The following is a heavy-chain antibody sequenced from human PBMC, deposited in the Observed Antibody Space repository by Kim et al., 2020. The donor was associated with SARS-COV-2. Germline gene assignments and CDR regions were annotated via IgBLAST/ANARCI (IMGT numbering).Heavy chain of an antibody. CDR3: AKDRGPYCGGDCYYFDY. D-gene: IGHD2-21*02. V-gene: IGHV3-33*06. J-gene: IGHJ4*02. Sequence: GGSLRLSCAASGFTFSSYGMHWVRQAPGKGLEWVAVIWYDGSNKYYADSVKGRFTISRDNSKNTLYLQMNSLRAEDTAVYYCAKDRGPYCGGDCYYFDYWGQGTLVTVSS. CDR2: IWYDGSNK. CDR1: GFTFSSYG.